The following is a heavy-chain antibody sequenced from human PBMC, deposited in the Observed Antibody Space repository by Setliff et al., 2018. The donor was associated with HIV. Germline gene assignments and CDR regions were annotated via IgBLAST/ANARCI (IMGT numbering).Heavy chain of an antibody. CDR2: IHYTGNT. Sequence: SETLSLTCTVSGGSITSTTYYWGWIRQPPGKGLEWIGTIHYTGNTYHNPSPKSRVTISVEASKNQISLKLTAVTAADSAVYYCAREGDGIDFWGQGTLVTVSS. CDR3: AREGDGIDF. V-gene: IGHV4-39*02. D-gene: IGHD2-21*02. J-gene: IGHJ4*02. CDR1: GGSITSTTYY.